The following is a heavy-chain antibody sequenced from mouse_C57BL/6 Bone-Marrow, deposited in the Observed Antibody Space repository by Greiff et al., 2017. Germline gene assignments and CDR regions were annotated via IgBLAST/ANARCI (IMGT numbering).Heavy chain of an antibody. CDR2: IWSDGST. Sequence: QVQLKQSGPGLVAPSQSLSITCTVSGFSLTSYGVHWVRQPPGKGLEWLVVIWSDGSTTYNSALKSRLSISKDNSKSQVFLKMNSLQTDDTAMYYCARHEDHYSNSYAMDYWGQGTSVTVSS. J-gene: IGHJ4*01. V-gene: IGHV2-6-1*01. CDR3: ARHEDHYSNSYAMDY. D-gene: IGHD2-5*01. CDR1: GFSLTSYG.